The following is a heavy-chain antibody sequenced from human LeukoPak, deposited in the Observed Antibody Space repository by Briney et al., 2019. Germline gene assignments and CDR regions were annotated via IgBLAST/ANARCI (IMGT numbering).Heavy chain of an antibody. V-gene: IGHV4-34*01. CDR2: INRSGST. J-gene: IGHJ3*02. CDR1: GGSFSGYY. CDR3: ARGRGYSYGFTAFDI. D-gene: IGHD5-18*01. Sequence: PSETLSLTCTVYGGSFSGYYWGWIRQPPGKGLEWIGEINRSGSTNYNPSLKSRVTISVDTSKNQFSLKLSSVTAADTAVYYCARGRGYSYGFTAFDIWGQGTMVTVSS.